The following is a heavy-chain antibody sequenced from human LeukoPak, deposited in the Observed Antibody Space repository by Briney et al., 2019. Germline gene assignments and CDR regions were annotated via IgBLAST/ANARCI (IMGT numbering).Heavy chain of an antibody. V-gene: IGHV1-18*04. J-gene: IGHJ5*02. CDR3: ARGPYGDYGDWFDP. CDR1: GYTFTGSY. CDR2: IGAYNGNT. Sequence: GASVKVSCKASGYTFTGSYMHWVRQAPGQGLEWMGWIGAYNGNTNYAQKLQGRVTMTTDTSTSTAYMELRSLRSDDTAVYYCARGPYGDYGDWFDPWGQGTLVTVSS. D-gene: IGHD4-17*01.